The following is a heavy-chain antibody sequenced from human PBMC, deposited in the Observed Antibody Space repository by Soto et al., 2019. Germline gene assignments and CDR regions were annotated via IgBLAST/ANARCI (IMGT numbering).Heavy chain of an antibody. D-gene: IGHD3-16*02. J-gene: IGHJ3*02. Sequence: QVQLQESGPGLVKPSETLSLTCTVSGDSVSSGSYYWSWIRQPPGKGLEWIGYIYYSGNTNYNPSLKSRGTISVDTSKNQFSLKLSSVTAADTAVYYCARDFWGTYRRDAFDIWGQGTMVTVSS. V-gene: IGHV4-61*01. CDR2: IYYSGNT. CDR3: ARDFWGTYRRDAFDI. CDR1: GDSVSSGSYY.